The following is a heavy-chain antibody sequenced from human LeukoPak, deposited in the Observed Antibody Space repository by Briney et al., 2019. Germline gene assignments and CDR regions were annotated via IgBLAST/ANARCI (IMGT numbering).Heavy chain of an antibody. J-gene: IGHJ4*02. CDR3: ARGPDDYGDPYHY. D-gene: IGHD4-17*01. V-gene: IGHV4-34*01. Sequence: TSETLSLTCAVYGGSFSGYYWSWIRQPPGKGLEWIGEINHSGSTNYNPSLKSRVTISVDTSKNQFSLKLSSVTAADTAVYYCARGPDDYGDPYHYRGQGTLVTVSS. CDR2: INHSGST. CDR1: GGSFSGYY.